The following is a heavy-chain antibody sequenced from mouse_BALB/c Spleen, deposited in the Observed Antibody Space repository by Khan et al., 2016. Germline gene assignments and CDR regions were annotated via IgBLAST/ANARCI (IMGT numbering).Heavy chain of an antibody. CDR3: ARSGYGYDY. Sequence: QVQLQQSGAELVRPGPSVKISCKASGYAFSIYWMNWVKQRPGQGLEWIGQIYPGDCDTDYNGKIKDKATLTADNSSNTAYMQLSSLTSEDSSVYFCARSGYGYDYWGQGTTLTVSS. J-gene: IGHJ2*01. V-gene: IGHV1-80*01. CDR1: GYAFSIYW. D-gene: IGHD2-2*01. CDR2: IYPGDCDT.